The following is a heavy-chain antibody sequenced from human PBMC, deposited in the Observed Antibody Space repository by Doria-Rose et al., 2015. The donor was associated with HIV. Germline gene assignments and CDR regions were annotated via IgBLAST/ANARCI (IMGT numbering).Heavy chain of an antibody. Sequence: QESGPVLVKPTETLTLACTVSGVSLSSPGMGVSWIRQPPGKALEWLANILTDDERSYNSSLKSRLTIARDTSKSQVVLTMTDMAPVDTATYYCARIKSSRWYHKYYFDFWGQGTLVIVSA. J-gene: IGHJ4*02. V-gene: IGHV2-26*01. CDR2: ILTDDER. CDR1: GVSLSSPGMG. D-gene: IGHD6-13*01. CDR3: ARIKSSRWYHKYYFDF.